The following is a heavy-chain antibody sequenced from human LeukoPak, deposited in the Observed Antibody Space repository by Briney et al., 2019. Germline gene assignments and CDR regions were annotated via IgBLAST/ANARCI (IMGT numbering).Heavy chain of an antibody. CDR2: IWYDGSNK. J-gene: IGHJ3*02. CDR3: ARDGCDGAFDI. CDR1: GFTFSSYG. V-gene: IGHV3-33*01. Sequence: GRSLRLSCAASGFTFSSYGMHWVRQAPGKGLEWVAVIWYDGSNKYYADSVKGRFTISRDNSKNTLYLQMNSLRAEDTAVYYCARDGCDGAFDIWGQGTMVTVSS. D-gene: IGHD5-12*01.